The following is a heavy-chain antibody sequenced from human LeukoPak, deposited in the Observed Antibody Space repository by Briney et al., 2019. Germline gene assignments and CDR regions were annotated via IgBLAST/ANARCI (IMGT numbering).Heavy chain of an antibody. Sequence: PSETLSLTCTVSGGSISSGGYYWSWIRQHPGKGLEWIGYIYYSGSTYYNPSLKSRVTISVDTSKNQFSLRLSSVTAADTAVYYCARGGYSYGQKLDYWGQGTLVTVSS. CDR2: IYYSGST. J-gene: IGHJ4*02. CDR3: ARGGYSYGQKLDY. CDR1: GGSISSGGYY. V-gene: IGHV4-31*03. D-gene: IGHD5-18*01.